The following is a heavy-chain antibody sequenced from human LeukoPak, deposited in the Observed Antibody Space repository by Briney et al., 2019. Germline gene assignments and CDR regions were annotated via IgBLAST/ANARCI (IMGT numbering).Heavy chain of an antibody. Sequence: SCKVSGYTLTELSMHWVRQAPGKGLEWVAVISYDGSNKYYADSVKGRFTISRDNSKNTLYLQMNSLRAEDTAVYYCAKDDVRYYYDSSGYYHIGYWGQGTLVTVSS. CDR1: GYTLTELS. V-gene: IGHV3-30*18. D-gene: IGHD3-22*01. J-gene: IGHJ4*02. CDR2: ISYDGSNK. CDR3: AKDDVRYYYDSSGYYHIGY.